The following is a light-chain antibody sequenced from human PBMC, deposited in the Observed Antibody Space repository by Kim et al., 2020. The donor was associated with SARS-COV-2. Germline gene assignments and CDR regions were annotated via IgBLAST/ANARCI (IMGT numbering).Light chain of an antibody. CDR3: AASDGSLKAWV. V-gene: IGLV1-44*01. CDR2: SDN. Sequence: QSVLTQPPSASETPGQRVTISCSGSNSNIGSNTVNWYQLLPGTAPKLLMYSDNQRPSGVPDRLSGSKSGTSASLAISGLQSEDEADYFCAASDGSLKAWVFGGGTKLTVL. J-gene: IGLJ3*02. CDR1: NSNIGSNT.